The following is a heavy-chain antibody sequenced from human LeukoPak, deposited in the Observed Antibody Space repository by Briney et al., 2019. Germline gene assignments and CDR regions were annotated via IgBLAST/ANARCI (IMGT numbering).Heavy chain of an antibody. D-gene: IGHD6-13*01. Sequence: GASVKVSCKASGYTFTSYGISWVRQAPGQGLEWMGWTTAYNDNTYYAQKLQGRVTMTTDTSTSTAYMELRSLRSDDTAVYYCARDLRRGSSSWYVSGGDYWGQGTLVAVSS. CDR1: GYTFTSYG. CDR2: TTAYNDNT. V-gene: IGHV1-18*01. CDR3: ARDLRRGSSSWYVSGGDY. J-gene: IGHJ4*02.